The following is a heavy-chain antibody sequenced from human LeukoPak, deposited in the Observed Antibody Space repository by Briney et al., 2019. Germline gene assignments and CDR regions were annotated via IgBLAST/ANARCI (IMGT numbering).Heavy chain of an antibody. CDR3: ARVRYDSSGYQDYYYYYMDV. Sequence: ASVKVSCKASGGTFSSYAISWVRQAPGQGLEWMGGIIPILGTANYAQKFQGRVTITADESTSTAYMELSSLRSEDTAVYYCARVRYDSSGYQDYYYYYMDVWGKGTTVTISS. V-gene: IGHV1-69*13. CDR1: GGTFSSYA. D-gene: IGHD3-22*01. CDR2: IIPILGTA. J-gene: IGHJ6*03.